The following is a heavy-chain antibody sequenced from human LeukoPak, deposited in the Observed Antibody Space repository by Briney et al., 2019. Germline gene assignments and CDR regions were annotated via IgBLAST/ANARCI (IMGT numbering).Heavy chain of an antibody. CDR3: ARGYGYSSGWYFDF. CDR1: GFTVSTNY. D-gene: IGHD6-19*01. CDR2: LYSSSGT. V-gene: IGHV3-53*01. Sequence: GGSLRLSCAASGFTVSTNYMSWVRQAPGKGLEWVSALYSSSGTYYADSVKGRFTISRDDSKNTLYLQMNSLRAEDTAVYYCARGYGYSSGWYFDFWGQGTLVTVSS. J-gene: IGHJ4*02.